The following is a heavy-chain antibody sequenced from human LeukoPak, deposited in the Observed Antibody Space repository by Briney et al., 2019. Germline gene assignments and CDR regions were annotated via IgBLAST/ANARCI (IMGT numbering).Heavy chain of an antibody. CDR1: GFTFSANA. V-gene: IGHV3-48*03. D-gene: IGHD7-27*01. CDR2: ITGSGSTI. Sequence: PGGSLRLSCAASGFTFSANAMTWVRQAPGKGLEWVSYITGSGSTIYYADSVKGRFTISRDNAMNSLYLQMNSLRAEDTAVYYCAREGRLTGDAFDIWGQGTMVTVSS. CDR3: AREGRLTGDAFDI. J-gene: IGHJ3*02.